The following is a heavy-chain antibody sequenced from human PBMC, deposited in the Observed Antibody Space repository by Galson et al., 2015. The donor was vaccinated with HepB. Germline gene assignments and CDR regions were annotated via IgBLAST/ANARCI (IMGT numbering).Heavy chain of an antibody. CDR1: GGTFSSYT. CDR3: ARGPSVAVAVLYYYGMDV. Sequence: SVKVSCKASGGTFSSYTISWVRQAPGQGLEWMGRIIPILGIANYAQKFQGRVTITADKSTSTAYMELSSLRSENTAVYYCARGPSVAVAVLYYYGMDVWGQGTTVTVSS. CDR2: IIPILGIA. V-gene: IGHV1-69*02. D-gene: IGHD6-19*01. J-gene: IGHJ6*02.